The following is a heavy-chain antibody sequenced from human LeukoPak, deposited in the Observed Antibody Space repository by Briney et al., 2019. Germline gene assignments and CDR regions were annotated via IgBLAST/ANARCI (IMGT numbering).Heavy chain of an antibody. CDR3: AELGITMIGGV. CDR2: ISSSGSTI. Sequence: PGGSLRLSCAASGFTFSSYEMNWVRQAPGKGLEWVSYISSSGSTIYYAASGKGRFTISRDNAKNSLYLQMNSLRAEDTAVYYCAELGITMIGGVWGKGTTVTISS. D-gene: IGHD3-10*02. CDR1: GFTFSSYE. J-gene: IGHJ6*04. V-gene: IGHV3-48*03.